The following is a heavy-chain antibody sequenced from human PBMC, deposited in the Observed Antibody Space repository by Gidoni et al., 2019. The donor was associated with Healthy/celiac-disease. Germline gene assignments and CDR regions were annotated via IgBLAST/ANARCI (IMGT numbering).Heavy chain of an antibody. Sequence: QVQLQQWGAGLLKPSETLSLTCAVYGGSFSGYYSSWIRQPPGKGLEWIGEINHSGSTNYNPSLKSRVTISVDTSKNQFSLKLSSVTAADTAVYYCARGSNIAAAGKGDFDPWGQGTLVTVSS. V-gene: IGHV4-34*01. CDR2: INHSGST. J-gene: IGHJ5*02. CDR3: ARGSNIAAAGKGDFDP. CDR1: GGSFSGYY. D-gene: IGHD6-13*01.